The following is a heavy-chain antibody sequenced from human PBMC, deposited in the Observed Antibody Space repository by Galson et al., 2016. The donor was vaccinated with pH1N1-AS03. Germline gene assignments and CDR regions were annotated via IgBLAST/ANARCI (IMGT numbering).Heavy chain of an antibody. Sequence: SCKASGYIFNSYGIAWVRQAPGQGLEWMGWISVYTGKTNYAEKFQERVTMTRQISTTTAYLELRSLRSDDTAVYYCARGGDHASYWGQGTLVTVSS. CDR3: ARGGDHASY. D-gene: IGHD3-10*01. J-gene: IGHJ4*02. CDR1: GYIFNSYG. CDR2: ISVYTGKT. V-gene: IGHV1-18*01.